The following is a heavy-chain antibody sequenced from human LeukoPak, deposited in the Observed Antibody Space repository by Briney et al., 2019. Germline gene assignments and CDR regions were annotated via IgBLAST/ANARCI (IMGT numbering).Heavy chain of an antibody. J-gene: IGHJ4*02. V-gene: IGHV4-39*07. CDR3: ARIIAAAGLYFDY. D-gene: IGHD6-13*01. CDR2: IYYSGST. Sequence: GSLRLSCAASGFTFSSYSMNWVRQAPGKGLEWIGSIYYSGSTYYNPSLKSRVTISVDTSKNQFSLKLSSVTAADTAVYYCARIIAAAGLYFDYWGQGTLVTVSS. CDR1: GFTFSSYS.